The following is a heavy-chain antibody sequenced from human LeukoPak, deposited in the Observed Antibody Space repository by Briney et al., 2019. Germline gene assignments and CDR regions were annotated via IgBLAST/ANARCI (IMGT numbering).Heavy chain of an antibody. CDR2: INHSGST. CDR3: ARGGIGPALDAFDI. V-gene: IGHV4-34*01. J-gene: IGHJ3*02. D-gene: IGHD2-15*01. CDR1: GGSFSGYY. Sequence: SETLSLTCAVYGGSFSGYYWSWIRQPPGKGLEWIGEINHSGSTNYNPSLKSRVTISVDTSKNQFSLKLSSVTAADTAVYYCARGGIGPALDAFDIWGQGTMVTVSS.